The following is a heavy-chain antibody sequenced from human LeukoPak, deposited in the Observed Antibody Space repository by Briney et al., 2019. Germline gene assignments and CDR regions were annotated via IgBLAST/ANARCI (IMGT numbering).Heavy chain of an antibody. Sequence: GGSLRLSCAASGFTFDDYAMHWVRQAPGKGLEWVSGISWNSGSIGYADSVKGRFTISRDNAKNSLYLQMNSLRAEDTALYYCAKDIAAAGTIGFDYWGRGTLVTVSS. CDR2: ISWNSGSI. CDR1: GFTFDDYA. J-gene: IGHJ4*02. CDR3: AKDIAAAGTIGFDY. D-gene: IGHD6-13*01. V-gene: IGHV3-9*01.